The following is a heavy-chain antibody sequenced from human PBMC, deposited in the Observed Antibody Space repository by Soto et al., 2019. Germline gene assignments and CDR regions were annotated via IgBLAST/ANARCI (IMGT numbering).Heavy chain of an antibody. CDR2: IYYSGST. CDR3: ARDRYYDFWSGYYYGMDV. CDR1: GGSISSGGYY. D-gene: IGHD3-3*01. J-gene: IGHJ6*02. V-gene: IGHV4-31*03. Sequence: TLSLTCTVSGGSISSGGYYWSWILQHPGKGLEWIGYIYYSGSTYYNPSLKSRVTISVDTSKNQFSLKLSSVTAADTAVYYCARDRYYDFWSGYYYGMDVWGQGTTVTVSS.